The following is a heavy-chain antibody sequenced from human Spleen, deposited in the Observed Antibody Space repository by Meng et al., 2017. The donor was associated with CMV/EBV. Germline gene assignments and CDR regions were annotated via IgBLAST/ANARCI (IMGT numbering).Heavy chain of an antibody. CDR3: ARESIAVRDYYYGMDV. Sequence: GGSLRLSCAASGFRFDDYGMNWVRQAPGEGLEWVCGINWSCGRGYAVSVKGRFTISRDNAKNSLYLEMNSLRAEDTALYYCARESIAVRDYYYGMDVWGQGTTVTVSS. J-gene: IGHJ6*02. D-gene: IGHD6-6*01. CDR2: INWSCGR. V-gene: IGHV3-20*04. CDR1: GFRFDDYG.